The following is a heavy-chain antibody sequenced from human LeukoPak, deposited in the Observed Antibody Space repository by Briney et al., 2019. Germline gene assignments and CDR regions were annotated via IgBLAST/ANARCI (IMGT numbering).Heavy chain of an antibody. Sequence: ASVKVSCKASGYTFTNYAISWVRQAPGQGLEWMGWISAYNGNTNYAQKIQGRVSMTTDTSTSTAYMELRSLRSDDTAVYYGARLRCSGRYCAFYIWGQGTMVTVSS. D-gene: IGHD3-10*02. CDR2: ISAYNGNT. CDR1: GYTFTNYA. CDR3: ARLRCSGRYCAFYI. J-gene: IGHJ3*02. V-gene: IGHV1-18*01.